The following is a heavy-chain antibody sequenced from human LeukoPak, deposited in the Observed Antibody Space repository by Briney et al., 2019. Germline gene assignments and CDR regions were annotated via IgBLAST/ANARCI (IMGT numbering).Heavy chain of an antibody. D-gene: IGHD1-26*01. CDR2: ISYGGSRK. Sequence: GGSLRLSCAGSGFTFSSYGMHWVRQAPGKGLEWVAFISYGGSRKYYADSVKGRFTISRDNPNNALYLQMNSLSAEDTSMYHCVKDRSGAYSFDYWGQGALVTVSS. CDR1: GFTFSSYG. J-gene: IGHJ4*02. CDR3: VKDRSGAYSFDY. V-gene: IGHV3-30-3*01.